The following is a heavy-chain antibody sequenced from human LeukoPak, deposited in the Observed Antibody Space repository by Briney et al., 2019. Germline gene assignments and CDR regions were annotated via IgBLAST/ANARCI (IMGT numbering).Heavy chain of an antibody. V-gene: IGHV4-59*08. Sequence: SETLSLTCTVSGASISNYYWSWIRQPPGKGLEWIGYIFYSGSTNYNPSLKSRGTISLATSKNQFSLQLRSVTAADTAVYYCARFTTVVPAFWYFDLWGRGTLVTVSS. CDR3: ARFTTVVPAFWYFDL. J-gene: IGHJ2*01. CDR2: IFYSGST. CDR1: GASISNYY. D-gene: IGHD4-23*01.